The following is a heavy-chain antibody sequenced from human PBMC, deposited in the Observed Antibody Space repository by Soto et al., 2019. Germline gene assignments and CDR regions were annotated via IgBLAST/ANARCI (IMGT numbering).Heavy chain of an antibody. D-gene: IGHD3-9*01. CDR1: GASISSYY. V-gene: IGHV4-59*01. Sequence: SETLSLTRTVSGASISSYYWSWIRQPPGRGLEWIGYIFYIGSTNYNPSLKSRVTISVDTSKNQFSLKLISVTAADTAVYYCARTLTDRLRLKSFDYWGQGTLVTVSS. J-gene: IGHJ4*02. CDR2: IFYIGST. CDR3: ARTLTDRLRLKSFDY.